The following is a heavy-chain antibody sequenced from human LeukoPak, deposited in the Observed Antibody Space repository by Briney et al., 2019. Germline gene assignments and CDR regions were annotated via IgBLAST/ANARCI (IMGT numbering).Heavy chain of an antibody. Sequence: SVKVSCKASGGTFSSYAISWVRQAPGQGLEWMGGIIPIFGTANYAQKFQGRVTITADKSTSAAYMELSSLRSEDTAVYYCARSARWSGSYEFDYWGQGTLVTVSS. CDR3: ARSARWSGSYEFDY. J-gene: IGHJ4*02. D-gene: IGHD1-26*01. CDR2: IIPIFGTA. V-gene: IGHV1-69*06. CDR1: GGTFSSYA.